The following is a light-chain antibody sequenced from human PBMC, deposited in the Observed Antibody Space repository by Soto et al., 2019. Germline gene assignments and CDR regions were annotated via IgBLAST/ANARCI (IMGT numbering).Light chain of an antibody. CDR1: TGEVTSGYY. Sequence: QTVVTQEPSLTVSPGGTVTLTCASSTGEVTSGYYPNWFQQNPGQPPRALIYSTTYKHSWTPARFSGSLLGGKAALTLSGVQPEDEADYYCLLFYGDGVVFGGGTKVTVL. J-gene: IGLJ2*01. CDR3: LLFYGDGVV. V-gene: IGLV7-43*01. CDR2: STT.